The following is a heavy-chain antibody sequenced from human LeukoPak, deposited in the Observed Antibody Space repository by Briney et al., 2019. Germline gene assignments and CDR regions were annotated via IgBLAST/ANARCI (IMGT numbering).Heavy chain of an antibody. CDR1: GYSISSGYY. J-gene: IGHJ4*02. V-gene: IGHV4-38-2*01. CDR3: ARVPEILEWLLPIPGGAHLGYFDY. Sequence: SETLSLTCAVSGYSISSGYYWGWIRQPPGKGLEWTGSIYHSGSTYYNPSLKSRVTISVDTSKNQFSLKLSSVTAADTAVYYCARVPEILEWLLPIPGGAHLGYFDYWGQGTLVTVSS. CDR2: IYHSGST. D-gene: IGHD3-3*01.